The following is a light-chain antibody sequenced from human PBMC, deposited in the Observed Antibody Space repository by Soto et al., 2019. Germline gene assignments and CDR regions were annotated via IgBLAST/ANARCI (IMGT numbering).Light chain of an antibody. Sequence: ETVLTQSPAILSVSLGERATFSCRASQSISSDLAWYQQKPGQVPRLLIYGASTWATGIPARFSGSVSGTEFTLSISGLQSEDFAVYHCQQYNSWPHSFGQGTKLEI. CDR2: GAS. J-gene: IGKJ2*01. CDR1: QSISSD. CDR3: QQYNSWPHS. V-gene: IGKV3-15*01.